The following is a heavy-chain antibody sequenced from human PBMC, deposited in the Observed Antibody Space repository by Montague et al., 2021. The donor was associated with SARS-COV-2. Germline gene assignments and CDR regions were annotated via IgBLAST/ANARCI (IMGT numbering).Heavy chain of an antibody. D-gene: IGHD3-22*01. CDR2: INHRGTS. V-gene: IGHV4-34*01. J-gene: IGHJ4*02. Sequence: SETLSLTCAVYGGSFSDNYWSWIRKPPGKGLEWIGEINHRGTSNYNPSLKSRVTISVDTSKNQFSLKMTSVTAADTAVYYCARGRQHINMVVVVVTGGEYYLDFWGQGTLVAVSS. CDR3: ARGRQHINMVVVVVTGGEYYLDF. CDR1: GGSFSDNY.